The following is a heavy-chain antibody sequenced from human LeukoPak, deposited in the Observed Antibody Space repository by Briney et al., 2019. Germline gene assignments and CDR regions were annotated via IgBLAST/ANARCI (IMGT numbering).Heavy chain of an antibody. CDR1: GYTFTSYY. CDR2: INPSGGST. J-gene: IGHJ6*03. Sequence: ASVKVSCKASGYTFTSYYMHWVRQAPGQGLEWMGIINPSGGSTSYAQKFQGRVTMTRDTSTSTVYMELSSLRSEDTAVYYCARDQAKGSLWFGELSLFYYYYYYMDVWGKGTTVTVSS. D-gene: IGHD3-10*01. CDR3: ARDQAKGSLWFGELSLFYYYYYYMDV. V-gene: IGHV1-46*01.